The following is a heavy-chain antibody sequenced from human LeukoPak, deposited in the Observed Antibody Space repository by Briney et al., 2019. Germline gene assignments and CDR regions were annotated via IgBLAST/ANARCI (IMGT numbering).Heavy chain of an antibody. Sequence: PGGSLRLSCAASGFTFSSYGMHWVRQAPGKGLEWVAVIWYDGSDKYYADSVKGRFTISRDNSKSTLYLQMSSLRAGDTAVYYCARTNLFVDTAVNDAFDVWGQGTMVIVSS. CDR2: IWYDGSDK. J-gene: IGHJ3*01. V-gene: IGHV3-33*01. CDR3: ARTNLFVDTAVNDAFDV. CDR1: GFTFSSYG. D-gene: IGHD5-18*01.